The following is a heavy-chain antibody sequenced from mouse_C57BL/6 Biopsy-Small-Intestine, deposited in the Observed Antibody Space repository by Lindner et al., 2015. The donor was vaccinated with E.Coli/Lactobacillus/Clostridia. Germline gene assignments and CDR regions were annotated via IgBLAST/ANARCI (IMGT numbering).Heavy chain of an antibody. CDR2: INPSSGYT. CDR3: ARREDYYFDY. CDR1: GYTFTSYT. V-gene: IGHV1-4*01. Sequence: VQLQESGAELARPGASVKMSCKASGYTFTSYTMHWVKQRPGQGLEWIGYINPSSGYTKYNQKFKDKATLTADKSSSTAYMQLSGLTSEDSAVYYCARREDYYFDYWGQGTTLTVSS. J-gene: IGHJ2*01.